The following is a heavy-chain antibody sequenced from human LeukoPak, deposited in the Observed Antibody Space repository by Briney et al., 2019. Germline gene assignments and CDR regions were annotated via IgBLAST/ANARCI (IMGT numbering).Heavy chain of an antibody. CDR3: ARDPPGTIAFDL. Sequence: ASVKVSCKASGYIFTDYYMHWVRQAPGQGLEWMGWINPKSDGTKYAQNFQGRVTMTWDTSISTAYMEVSRLTSDDTAMFYCARDPPGTIAFDLWGQGTMVTVSS. J-gene: IGHJ3*01. CDR1: GYIFTDYY. D-gene: IGHD1-1*01. CDR2: INPKSDGT. V-gene: IGHV1-2*02.